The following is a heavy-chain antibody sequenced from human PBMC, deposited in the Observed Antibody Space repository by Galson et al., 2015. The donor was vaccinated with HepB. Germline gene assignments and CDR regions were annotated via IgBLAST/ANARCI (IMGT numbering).Heavy chain of an antibody. D-gene: IGHD6-6*01. CDR1: GFSFNNYS. Sequence: SLRLSCAAPGFSFNNYSMIWVRQAPGKGLEWISYISDTSNRVSYADSVKGRFTISRDNAKNSLYLQMNSLRAEDTAVYYCVRVSIAGPGTFYWGQGTRVAVSP. J-gene: IGHJ4*02. CDR2: ISDTSNRV. V-gene: IGHV3-48*01. CDR3: VRVSIAGPGTFY.